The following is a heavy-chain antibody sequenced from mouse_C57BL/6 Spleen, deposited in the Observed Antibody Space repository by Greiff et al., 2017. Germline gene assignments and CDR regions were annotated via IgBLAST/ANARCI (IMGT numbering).Heavy chain of an antibody. J-gene: IGHJ4*01. CDR2: ISAGGSYT. D-gene: IGHD2-4*01. CDR1: GFTFSSYA. V-gene: IGHV5-4*01. CDR3: ARDVGLGMDY. Sequence: VQLVESGGGLVKPGGSLKLSCAASGFTFSSYAMSWVSQTPEKRLEWVATISAGGSYTYYPDNVKGRFTISRDNAKNNLYLQMSHLKSENTALYYCARDVGLGMDYWGQGTSVTVSS.